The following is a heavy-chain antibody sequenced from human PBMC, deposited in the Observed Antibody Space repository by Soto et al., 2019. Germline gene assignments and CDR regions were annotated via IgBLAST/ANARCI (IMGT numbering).Heavy chain of an antibody. J-gene: IGHJ4*02. D-gene: IGHD2-15*01. Sequence: VSGGSISSYYWSWIRQPPGKGLEWIGYIYYSGSTNYNPSLKSRVTISVDTSKNKFSLKLSPVTAADTAVYYCAREEVDPGYFDYWCQGNLVTVSS. CDR2: IYYSGST. V-gene: IGHV4-59*01. CDR3: AREEVDPGYFDY. CDR1: GGSISSYY.